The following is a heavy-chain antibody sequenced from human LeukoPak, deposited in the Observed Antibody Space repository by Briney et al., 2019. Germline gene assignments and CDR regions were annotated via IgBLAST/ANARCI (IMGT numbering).Heavy chain of an antibody. V-gene: IGHV4-39*01. CDR3: ARVSSWYFRRVGCYFDY. J-gene: IGHJ4*02. Sequence: SETLSLTCTVSGGSISSSSYYWGWIRQPPGKGLEWIGSIHYGGSTYYTASLKSRATISVNTSKNQFSLKLSSVTAADTAVYYCARVSSWYFRRVGCYFDYWGQGTLVTVSS. D-gene: IGHD6-13*01. CDR1: GGSISSSSYY. CDR2: IHYGGST.